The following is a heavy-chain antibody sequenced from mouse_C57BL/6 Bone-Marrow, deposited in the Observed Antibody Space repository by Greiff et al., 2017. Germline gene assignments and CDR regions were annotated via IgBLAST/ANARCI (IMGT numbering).Heavy chain of an antibody. V-gene: IGHV1-19*01. CDR1: GYTFTDYY. CDR3: ARERGYVHWYFDV. J-gene: IGHJ1*03. CDR2: INPYNGGT. Sequence: VQLKESGPVLVKPGASVKMSCKASGYTFTDYYMNWVKQSHGKSLEWIGVINPYNGGTSYNQKFKGKATLTVDKSSSTAYMELNSLTSEDSAVYYCARERGYVHWYFDVWGTGTTVTVSS. D-gene: IGHD2-2*01.